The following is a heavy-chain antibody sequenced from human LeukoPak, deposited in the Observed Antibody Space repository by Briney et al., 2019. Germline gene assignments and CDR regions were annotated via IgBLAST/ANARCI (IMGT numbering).Heavy chain of an antibody. CDR1: GFTFSSYA. CDR2: ISYGGSYE. CDR3: ARDSTYYYASGSSGPHYFDN. Sequence: PGRSLRLSCAASGFTFSSYAMHWVRQAPGKGLEWVSIISYGGSYEYYADSVKGRFTISRDNSKNTLYLQLNSLRAEDTAVYYCARDSTYYYASGSSGPHYFDNWGQGTLVTVSS. D-gene: IGHD3-10*01. V-gene: IGHV3-30*01. J-gene: IGHJ4*02.